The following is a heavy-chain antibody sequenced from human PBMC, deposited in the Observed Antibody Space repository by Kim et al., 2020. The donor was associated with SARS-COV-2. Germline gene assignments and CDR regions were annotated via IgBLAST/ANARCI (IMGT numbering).Heavy chain of an antibody. CDR3: ARDPEHAATGDGVLRYFQH. Sequence: GGSLRLSCAASGFTFSSYSMNWVRQAPGKGLEWVSSISSSSSYIYYADSVKGRFTISRDNAKNSLYLQMNSLRAEDTAVYYCARDPEHAATGDGVLRYFQHWGQGTLVTVSS. D-gene: IGHD2-21*02. J-gene: IGHJ1*01. V-gene: IGHV3-21*01. CDR2: ISSSSSYI. CDR1: GFTFSSYS.